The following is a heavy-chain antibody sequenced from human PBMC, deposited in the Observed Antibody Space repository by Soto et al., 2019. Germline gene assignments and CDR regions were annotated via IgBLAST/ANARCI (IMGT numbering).Heavy chain of an antibody. Sequence: GGSLRLSCAAPGFTFSSYAMHWVRQAPGKGLEWVAVISYDGSNKYYADSVKGRFTISRDNSKNTLYLQMNSLRAEDTAVYYCARDTIFEDYYYGMDVWGQGTTVTVSS. CDR3: ARDTIFEDYYYGMDV. CDR1: GFTFSSYA. V-gene: IGHV3-30-3*01. CDR2: ISYDGSNK. D-gene: IGHD3-3*01. J-gene: IGHJ6*02.